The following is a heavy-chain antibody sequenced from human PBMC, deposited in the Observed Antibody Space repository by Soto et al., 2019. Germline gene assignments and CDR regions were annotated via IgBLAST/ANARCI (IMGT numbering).Heavy chain of an antibody. CDR1: GYTFASYG. J-gene: IGHJ4*02. D-gene: IGHD1-7*01. Sequence: QVQLVQSGAEVKKPGASVKVSCKASGYTFASYGITWVRQAPGQGLQWIGWISGYNGNTNFAQKFQGRITMTTDTATSRAHVELRSLRSDDTAVYYCARDLSAGTTAYWGQGTLVTVSS. CDR2: ISGYNGNT. V-gene: IGHV1-18*01. CDR3: ARDLSAGTTAY.